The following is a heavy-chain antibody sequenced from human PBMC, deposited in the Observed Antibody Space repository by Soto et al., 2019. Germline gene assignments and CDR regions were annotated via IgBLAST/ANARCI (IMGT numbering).Heavy chain of an antibody. Sequence: PGGSLRLSCAASGFTFSSYGMHWVRQAPGKGLEWVAVISYDGSNKYYADSVKGRFTISRDNSKNTLYLQMNSLRAEDTAVYYCATNLGYCSGGSCYYYYGMDVWGQGTTVTVSS. V-gene: IGHV3-30*03. CDR1: GFTFSSYG. CDR2: ISYDGSNK. D-gene: IGHD2-15*01. J-gene: IGHJ6*02. CDR3: ATNLGYCSGGSCYYYYGMDV.